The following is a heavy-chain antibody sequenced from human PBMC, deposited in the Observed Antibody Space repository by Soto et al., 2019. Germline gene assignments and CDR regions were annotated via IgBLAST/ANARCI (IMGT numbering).Heavy chain of an antibody. CDR2: IYTSGST. CDR3: ARDRYYGSGSYYKYYYGMDV. J-gene: IGHJ6*02. V-gene: IGHV4-4*07. D-gene: IGHD3-10*01. Sequence: SETLSLTCTVSGGSISSYYWSWIRQPAGKGLEWIERIYTSGSTNYNPSLKSRVTMSVDTSKNQFSLKLSSVTAADTAVYYCARDRYYGSGSYYKYYYGMDVWGQGTTVTVSS. CDR1: GGSISSYY.